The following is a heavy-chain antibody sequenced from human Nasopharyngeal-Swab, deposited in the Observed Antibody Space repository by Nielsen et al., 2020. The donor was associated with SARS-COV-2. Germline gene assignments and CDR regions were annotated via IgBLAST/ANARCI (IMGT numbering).Heavy chain of an antibody. CDR1: GFTFSSYA. J-gene: IGHJ6*02. V-gene: IGHV3-30-3*01. CDR2: ISYDGSNK. Sequence: GESLKISCAASGFTFSSYAMHWVRQAPGKGLEWVAVISYDGSNKYYADSVKGRFTISGDNSKNTLYLQMNSLRAEDTAVYYCARDLTGTGYYGMDVWGQGTTVTVSS. CDR3: ARDLTGTGYYGMDV. D-gene: IGHD1-7*01.